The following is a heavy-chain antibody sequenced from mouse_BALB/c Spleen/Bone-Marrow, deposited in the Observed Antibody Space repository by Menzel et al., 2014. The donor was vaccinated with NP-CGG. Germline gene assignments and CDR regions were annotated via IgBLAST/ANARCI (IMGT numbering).Heavy chain of an antibody. CDR2: IYPGGGYT. V-gene: IGHV1-63*02. Sequence: VMLVESGAELVRPETSVEISCKASGYTFTNHWLVWVKQRPGHGLEWIGEIYPGGGYTNYNEKFKGKATLTADTSSSSTDKEHSNLTTEDSTVYFCARPHSKCDEGLYAMDYWGQGTSVTGSS. J-gene: IGHJ4*01. CDR1: GYTFTNHW. D-gene: IGHD1-3*01. CDR3: ARPHSKCDEGLYAMDY.